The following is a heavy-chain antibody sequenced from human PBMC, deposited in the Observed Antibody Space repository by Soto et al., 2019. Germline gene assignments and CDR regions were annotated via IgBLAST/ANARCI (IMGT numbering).Heavy chain of an antibody. CDR3: STYYYDSSGYYPPFDY. CDR1: GGTFSSYA. J-gene: IGHJ4*02. CDR2: IIPIFGTA. Sequence: SVKVSCKAPGGTFSSYAISWVRQAPGQGLEWMGGIIPIFGTANYAQKFQGRVTITADESTSTAYMELSSLRSEDTAVYYCSTYYYDSSGYYPPFDYWGQGTLVTVSS. V-gene: IGHV1-69*13. D-gene: IGHD3-22*01.